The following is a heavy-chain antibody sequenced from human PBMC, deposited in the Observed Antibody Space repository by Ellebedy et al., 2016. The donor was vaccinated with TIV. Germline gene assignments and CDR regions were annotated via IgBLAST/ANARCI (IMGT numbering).Heavy chain of an antibody. CDR3: ARSDSSGYEFDY. J-gene: IGHJ4*02. D-gene: IGHD3-22*01. CDR2: IYPGDSDT. Sequence: PGGSLRLSCKGSGYRFTSYWSGWVRQMPGKGLEWMGIIYPGDSDTRYSPSFQGQVTISADKSISTAYLQWSSLKASDTAMYYCARSDSSGYEFDYWGQGTLVTVSS. V-gene: IGHV5-51*01. CDR1: GYRFTSYW.